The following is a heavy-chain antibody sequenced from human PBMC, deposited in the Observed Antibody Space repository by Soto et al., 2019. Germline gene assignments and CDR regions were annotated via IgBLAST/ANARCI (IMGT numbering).Heavy chain of an antibody. CDR1: GGSISSSSYY. Sequence: QLQLQESGPGLVKPSETLSLTCTVSGGSISSSSYYWGWIRQPPGKGLEWIGSIYYSGSTYYNPSLKSRVTIPVDTSKNQFSLKLSSVTAADTAVYYCARLGDIVVVVAATPPYYFDYWGQGTLVTVSS. CDR3: ARLGDIVVVVAATPPYYFDY. V-gene: IGHV4-39*01. D-gene: IGHD2-15*01. CDR2: IYYSGST. J-gene: IGHJ4*02.